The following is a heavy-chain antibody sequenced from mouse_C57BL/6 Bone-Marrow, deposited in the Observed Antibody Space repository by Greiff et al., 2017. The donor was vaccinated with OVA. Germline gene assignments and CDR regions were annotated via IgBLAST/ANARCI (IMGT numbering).Heavy chain of an antibody. Sequence: QVQLQQPGAELVMPGASVKLSCKASGYTFTSYWMHWVKQRPGQGLEWIGEIDPSDSYTNYNQKFKGKSTLTVDQSSSTAYMQLSSLPSEDSAVYYCARNAPIYYYGSSYDYYAMDYWGQGTSVTVSS. CDR3: ARNAPIYYYGSSYDYYAMDY. J-gene: IGHJ4*01. CDR1: GYTFTSYW. D-gene: IGHD1-1*01. V-gene: IGHV1-69*01. CDR2: IDPSDSYT.